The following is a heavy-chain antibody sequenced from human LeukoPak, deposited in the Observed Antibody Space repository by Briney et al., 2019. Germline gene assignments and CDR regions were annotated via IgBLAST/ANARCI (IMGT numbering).Heavy chain of an antibody. CDR3: ARVRFLEWLFESDAFDI. J-gene: IGHJ3*02. Sequence: SETLSLTCAVYGGSFSGYYWSWIRQPPGKGLEWIGEINHSGSTNYNPSLKSRVTISVDTSKNQFSLKLSSVTAADTAVYYCARVRFLEWLFESDAFDIWGQGTMVTVSS. CDR2: INHSGST. D-gene: IGHD3-3*01. CDR1: GGSFSGYY. V-gene: IGHV4-34*01.